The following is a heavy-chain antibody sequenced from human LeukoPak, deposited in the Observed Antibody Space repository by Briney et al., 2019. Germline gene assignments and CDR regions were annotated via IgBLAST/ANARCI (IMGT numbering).Heavy chain of an antibody. Sequence: GESLKISCKGSGYSFTNFWIGWVRQMPGKGLEWMGVISPGDSGIRYSPSFQGQVTISVDKSISTTYLQWSSLKASDSAMYYCAAGGTSAPWGQGTLVTVSS. V-gene: IGHV5-51*01. CDR3: AAGGTSAP. D-gene: IGHD1/OR15-1a*01. CDR1: GYSFTNFW. CDR2: ISPGDSGI. J-gene: IGHJ5*02.